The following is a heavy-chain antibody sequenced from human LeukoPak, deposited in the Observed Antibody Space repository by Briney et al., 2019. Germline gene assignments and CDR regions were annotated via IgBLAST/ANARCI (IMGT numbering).Heavy chain of an antibody. CDR3: ASDPAGIPENFDY. CDR2: IIPIFGTA. D-gene: IGHD1-26*01. J-gene: IGHJ4*02. CDR1: GGTFISYA. V-gene: IGHV1-69*13. Sequence: SVKVSCKASGGTFISYAISWVRQAPGQGLEWMGGIIPIFGTANYAQKFQGRVTITADESTSTAYMELSSLRSEDTAVYYCASDPAGIPENFDYWGQGTLATVSS.